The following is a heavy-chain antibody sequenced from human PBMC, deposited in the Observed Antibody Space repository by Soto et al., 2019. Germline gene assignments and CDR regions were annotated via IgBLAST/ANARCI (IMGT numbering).Heavy chain of an antibody. CDR2: IKQDGSEK. D-gene: IGHD3-10*01. Sequence: PGGSLRLSCAASGFTFSSYWMSWVRQAPGKGLEWVANIKQDGSEKYYVDSVKGRFTISRDNAKNSLYLQMNSLRAEDTAVYYCASNQYYYDSRDEGDYWGQGTLVTVSS. CDR1: GFTFSSYW. J-gene: IGHJ4*02. CDR3: ASNQYYYDSRDEGDY. V-gene: IGHV3-7*01.